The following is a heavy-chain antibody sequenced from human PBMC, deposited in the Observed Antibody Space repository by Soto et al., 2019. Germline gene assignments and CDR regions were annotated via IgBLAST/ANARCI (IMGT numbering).Heavy chain of an antibody. V-gene: IGHV4-39*01. J-gene: IGHJ4*02. D-gene: IGHD4-17*01. CDR2: IYYSGST. Sequence: PSETLSLTCTVSGGSISSSSYYWGWIRQPPGKGLEWIGSIYYSGSTYYNPSLKSRVTISVDTSKNQFSLKLSSVTAADTAVYYCARHAVTRRYFDYWGQGTLVTVSS. CDR3: ARHAVTRRYFDY. CDR1: GGSISSSSYY.